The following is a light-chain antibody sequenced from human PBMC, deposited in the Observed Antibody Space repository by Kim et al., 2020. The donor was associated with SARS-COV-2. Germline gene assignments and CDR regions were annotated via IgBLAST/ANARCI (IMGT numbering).Light chain of an antibody. Sequence: ALGQTVRITCQGDSLRNYYASWYQQKPGQAPVLVIYGKNNRPSGIPDRFSGSSSGNTASLTITGAQAEDEADYYCNSRDSSGNHVIFGGGTQLTVL. CDR3: NSRDSSGNHVI. CDR2: GKN. J-gene: IGLJ2*01. CDR1: SLRNYY. V-gene: IGLV3-19*01.